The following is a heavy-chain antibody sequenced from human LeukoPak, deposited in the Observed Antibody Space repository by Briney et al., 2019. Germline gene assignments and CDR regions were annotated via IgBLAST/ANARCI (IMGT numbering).Heavy chain of an antibody. J-gene: IGHJ4*02. CDR1: GLNFNTYD. CDR3: TSFFETN. V-gene: IGHV3-21*06. CDR2: FGTRHTHI. D-gene: IGHD2/OR15-2a*01. Sequence: GGSLRLSCVGSGLNFNTYDLTWVRQAPGKGLEWVALFGTRHTHIFYADSVEGRFAISRDSAKNTVYLHMNSLRVEDTAVYYCTSFFETNWGQGTLVTVSS.